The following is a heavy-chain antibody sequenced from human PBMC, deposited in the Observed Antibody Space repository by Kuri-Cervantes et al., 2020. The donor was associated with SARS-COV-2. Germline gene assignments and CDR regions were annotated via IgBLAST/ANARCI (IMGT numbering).Heavy chain of an antibody. V-gene: IGHV3-23*01. CDR1: GFTFSSYA. CDR2: ISGSGGSR. CDR3: AKGRYYSDV. Sequence: GGSLRLSCAASGFTFSSYAMSWVRQAPGKGLEWVSGISGSGGSRHYADSARFIISRDNSKNTLYLQMNSLRAEDAAVYYCAKGRYYSDVWGTGPTVTVSS. D-gene: IGHD3-10*01. J-gene: IGHJ6*04.